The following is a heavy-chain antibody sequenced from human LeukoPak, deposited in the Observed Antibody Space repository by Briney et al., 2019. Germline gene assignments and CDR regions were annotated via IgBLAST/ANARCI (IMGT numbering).Heavy chain of an antibody. Sequence: GGSLRLSCAASGFTFNTYAMTWVRQAPGKGLEWVSCISGKTATTYYAASVKGRFIISRDSSKTTLYLQMNSLRAEDTAVYYCAKINSRDGYDYDSFDYWGQGTLVTVSS. CDR3: AKINSRDGYDYDSFDY. D-gene: IGHD5-24*01. V-gene: IGHV3-23*01. CDR2: ISGKTATT. J-gene: IGHJ4*02. CDR1: GFTFNTYA.